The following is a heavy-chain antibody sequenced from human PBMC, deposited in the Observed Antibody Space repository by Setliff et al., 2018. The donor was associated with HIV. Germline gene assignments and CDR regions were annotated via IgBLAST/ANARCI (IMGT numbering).Heavy chain of an antibody. CDR2: ISPNGNSM. CDR1: GFTFSDYY. J-gene: IGHJ4*02. D-gene: IGHD5-18*01. Sequence: PGGSLRLSCAASGFTFSDYYMTWIRQAPGKGLEWVSYISPNGNSMYYADSVKGRFTISRDNAKNSLYLQMNSLRAEDTAVYYCAKKGDSNSYGWIDYWGQGTLVTVSS. CDR3: AKKGDSNSYGWIDY. V-gene: IGHV3-11*01.